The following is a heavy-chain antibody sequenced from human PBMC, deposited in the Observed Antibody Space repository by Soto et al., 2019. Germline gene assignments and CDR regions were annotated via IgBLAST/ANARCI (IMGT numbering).Heavy chain of an antibody. CDR1: GGSISSSSYY. V-gene: IGHV4-39*01. CDR3: ARRNLGGDYYYYMDV. CDR2: IYYSGST. D-gene: IGHD3-16*01. J-gene: IGHJ6*03. Sequence: QLQLQESGPGLVKPSETLSLTCTVSGGSISSSSYYWGWIRQPPGKGLEWIGSIYYSGSTYYNPSLKSRVTISVDTSKNQCSLKLSSVTAADTAVYYCARRNLGGDYYYYMDVWGKGTTVTVSS.